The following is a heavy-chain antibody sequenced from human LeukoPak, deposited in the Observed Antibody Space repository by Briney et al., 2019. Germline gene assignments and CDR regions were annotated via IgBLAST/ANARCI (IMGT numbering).Heavy chain of an antibody. CDR2: INHSGST. J-gene: IGHJ4*02. CDR3: ARGYDFWSGYYHPHYFDY. V-gene: IGHV4-34*01. CDR1: GGSFSGYY. D-gene: IGHD3-3*01. Sequence: SETLSLTCAVYGGSFSGYYWSWIRQPPGKGLEWIGEINHSGSTNCNPSLKSRVTISVDTSKNQFSLKLSSVTAADTAVYYCARGYDFWSGYYHPHYFDYWGQGTLVTVSS.